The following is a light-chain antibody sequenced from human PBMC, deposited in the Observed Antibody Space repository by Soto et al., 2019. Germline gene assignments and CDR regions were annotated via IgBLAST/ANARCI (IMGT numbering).Light chain of an antibody. CDR2: ATS. Sequence: DIQMTQSPSSLSASVGDRVTITCRASQSISSYLNWYQQKPGKAPKLLFYATSSLLSGVPSRFSGSGSGTDFTLTISSLLPEDFATYYCQQSYITPYTFGQGTKLEIK. J-gene: IGKJ2*01. CDR1: QSISSY. CDR3: QQSYITPYT. V-gene: IGKV1-39*01.